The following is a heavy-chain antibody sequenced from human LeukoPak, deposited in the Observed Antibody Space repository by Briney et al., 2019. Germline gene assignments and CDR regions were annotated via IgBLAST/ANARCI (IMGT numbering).Heavy chain of an antibody. D-gene: IGHD2-2*01. V-gene: IGHV3-53*05. CDR1: GFTVSSNY. Sequence: GGSLRLSCAASGFTVSSNYMSWVRQAPGKGLEWVSVIYSGGSTYYADSVKGRFTISRDNSKNTLYLQMNSLRSEDTAVYYCARLTPPAAWEGSDYWGQGTLVTVSS. J-gene: IGHJ4*02. CDR3: ARLTPPAAWEGSDY. CDR2: IYSGGST.